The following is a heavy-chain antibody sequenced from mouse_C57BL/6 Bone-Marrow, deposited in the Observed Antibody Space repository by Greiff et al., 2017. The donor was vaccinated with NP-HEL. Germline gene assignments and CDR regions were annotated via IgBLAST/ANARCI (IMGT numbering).Heavy chain of an antibody. J-gene: IGHJ1*03. V-gene: IGHV7-3*01. CDR2: IRNKANGYTT. CDR3: ARALNDYGSSYGYFDV. CDR1: GFTFTDYY. D-gene: IGHD1-1*01. Sequence: EVKLMESGGGLVQPGGSLSLSCAASGFTFTDYYMSWVRQPPGKALEWLGFIRNKANGYTTEYSASVKGRFTISRDNSQSILYLQMNALKAEDSATYYCARALNDYGSSYGYFDVWGTGTTVTVSS.